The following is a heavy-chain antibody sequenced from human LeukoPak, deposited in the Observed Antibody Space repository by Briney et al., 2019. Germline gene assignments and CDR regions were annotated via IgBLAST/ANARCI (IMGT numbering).Heavy chain of an antibody. CDR2: IKQDGSEK. V-gene: IGHV3-7*01. J-gene: IGHJ4*02. Sequence: PGGSLRLSCAASGFTFSSYWMSWVRQAPGKWLEWVANIKQDGSEKYYVDSVKGRFTISRDNAKNSLYLQMNSLRAEDTAVYYCARDPYCSGGSCYATFDYWGQGTLLTVSS. D-gene: IGHD2-15*01. CDR1: GFTFSSYW. CDR3: ARDPYCSGGSCYATFDY.